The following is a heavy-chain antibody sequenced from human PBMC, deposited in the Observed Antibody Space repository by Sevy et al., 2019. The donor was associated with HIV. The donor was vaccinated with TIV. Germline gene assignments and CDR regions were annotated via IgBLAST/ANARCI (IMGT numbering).Heavy chain of an antibody. CDR3: ARGGGMRSYYYYYMDV. Sequence: SVKVSCKASGGTLSNYAISWVRQAPGQGLEWMGGIIPIFGAASYAQKFQGRVTITADESTGTVYMELSSLGSEDTAVYYCARGGGMRSYYYYYMDVWGKGTTVTVSS. CDR1: GGTLSNYA. J-gene: IGHJ6*03. CDR2: IIPIFGAA. D-gene: IGHD3-16*01. V-gene: IGHV1-69*13.